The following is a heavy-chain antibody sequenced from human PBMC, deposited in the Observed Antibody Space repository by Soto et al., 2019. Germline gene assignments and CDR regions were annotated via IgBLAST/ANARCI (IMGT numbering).Heavy chain of an antibody. CDR3: AREPGITVVTRLYFDY. Sequence: QVQLVQSGAEVKKPGSSVKVSCKASGGTFSSYTISWVQQAPGQGLEWMGRIIPILGIANYAQKFQGRVTITADKSTSTAYMELSSLRSEDTAVYYCAREPGITVVTRLYFDYWGQGTLVTVSS. D-gene: IGHD3-3*01. CDR1: GGTFSSYT. CDR2: IIPILGIA. J-gene: IGHJ4*02. V-gene: IGHV1-69*08.